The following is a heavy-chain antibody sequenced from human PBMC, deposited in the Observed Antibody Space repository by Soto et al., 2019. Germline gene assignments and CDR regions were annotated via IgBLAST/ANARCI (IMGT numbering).Heavy chain of an antibody. CDR2: IYPGDSDS. D-gene: IGHD2-2*01. CDR1: GFTFTSYW. Sequence: GESLKISCKGSGFTFTSYWIAWVRQMPGKGLEWMGIIYPGDSDSSYSPSFQGQVTLSADKSINTAYLHWSSLKASDTAIYYCANHGGYCSTTTSSNFDYWGQGTLVTVSS. CDR3: ANHGGYCSTTTSSNFDY. V-gene: IGHV5-51*01. J-gene: IGHJ4*02.